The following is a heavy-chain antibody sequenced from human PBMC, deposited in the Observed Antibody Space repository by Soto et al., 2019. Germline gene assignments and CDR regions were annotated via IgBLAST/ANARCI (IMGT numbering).Heavy chain of an antibody. CDR1: GYSFTSYW. D-gene: IGHD5-12*01. CDR3: ARRSGSLYYYYGMDV. Sequence: GESLKISCKGSGYSFTSYWISWVRQMPGKGLEWMGRIDPSDSYTNYSPSFQGHVTISADKSISTAYLQWSSLKASDTAMYYCARRSGSLYYYYGMDVWGQGTTVTVSS. V-gene: IGHV5-10-1*01. J-gene: IGHJ6*02. CDR2: IDPSDSYT.